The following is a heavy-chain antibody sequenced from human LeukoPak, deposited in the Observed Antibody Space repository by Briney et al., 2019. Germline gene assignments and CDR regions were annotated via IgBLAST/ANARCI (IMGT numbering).Heavy chain of an antibody. CDR1: EFTFSSYW. CDR3: VVFGAGDGGFDI. V-gene: IGHV3-74*01. J-gene: IGHJ3*02. Sequence: GGSLRLSCAASEFTFSSYWMHWVRQAPGKGLVWVSRINSDGSSTSYADSVKGRFTISRDNAKNTLYLQVNSLRAEDTAVYYCVVFGAGDGGFDIWGQGTMVTVSS. CDR2: INSDGSST. D-gene: IGHD3-10*01.